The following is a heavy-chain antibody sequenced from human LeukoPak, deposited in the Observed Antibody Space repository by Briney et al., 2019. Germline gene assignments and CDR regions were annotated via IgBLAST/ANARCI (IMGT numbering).Heavy chain of an antibody. D-gene: IGHD6-6*01. CDR3: ARARGLAARPPDY. Sequence: ASVKVSCKASGYTFTGYYMHWVRQAPGQGLEWMGWINPNSGGTNDAQKFQGRVTMTRDTSISTAYMELSRLRSDDTAVYYCARARGLAARPPDYWGQGTLVTVSS. CDR2: INPNSGGT. CDR1: GYTFTGYY. V-gene: IGHV1-2*02. J-gene: IGHJ4*02.